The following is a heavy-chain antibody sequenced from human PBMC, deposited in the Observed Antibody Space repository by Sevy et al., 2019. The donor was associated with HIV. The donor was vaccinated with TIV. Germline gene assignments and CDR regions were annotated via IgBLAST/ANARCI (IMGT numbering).Heavy chain of an antibody. Sequence: GGSLRISCAASGFTFSTSTMNWVRQAPGKGLEWVSLMTSSGSYILYADSVKGRFTISRDNAKNSVFLQMNSLRVEDTAVYYCVRDGWNYWGQGTLVTVSS. CDR2: MTSSGSYI. J-gene: IGHJ4*02. D-gene: IGHD2-15*01. CDR3: VRDGWNY. CDR1: GFTFSTST. V-gene: IGHV3-21*01.